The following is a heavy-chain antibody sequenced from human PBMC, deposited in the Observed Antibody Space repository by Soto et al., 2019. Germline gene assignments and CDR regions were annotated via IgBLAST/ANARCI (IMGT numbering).Heavy chain of an antibody. CDR1: GYTLTELS. D-gene: IGHD2-2*01. Sequence: ASVKVSCKVSGYTLTELSMHWVRQAPGKGLEWMGGFDPEDGETIYAQKFQGRVTMTEDTSTDTAYMELSSLRSEDTAVYYCATPADMRYDYYSGMDVWGQVTTVTVSS. V-gene: IGHV1-24*01. CDR3: ATPADMRYDYYSGMDV. J-gene: IGHJ6*02. CDR2: FDPEDGET.